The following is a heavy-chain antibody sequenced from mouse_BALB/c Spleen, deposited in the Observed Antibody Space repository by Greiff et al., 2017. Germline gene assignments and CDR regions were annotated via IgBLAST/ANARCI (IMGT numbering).Heavy chain of an antibody. V-gene: IGHV5-17*02. CDR2: ISSGSSTI. Sequence: EVQLQQSGGGLVQPGGSRKLSCAASGFTFSSFGMHWVRQAPEKGLEWVAYISSGSSTIYYADTVKGRFTISRDNPKNTLFLQMTSLRSEDTAMYYCASFAYWGQGTLVTVSA. J-gene: IGHJ3*01. CDR1: GFTFSSFG. CDR3: ASFAY.